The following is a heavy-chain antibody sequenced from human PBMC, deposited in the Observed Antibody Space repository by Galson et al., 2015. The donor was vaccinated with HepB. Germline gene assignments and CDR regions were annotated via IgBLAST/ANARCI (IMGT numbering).Heavy chain of an antibody. CDR1: GYSFTSYW. J-gene: IGHJ3*02. CDR2: IDPSDSYT. CDR3: ARQGGYTAIIPDAFDI. Sequence: QSGAEVKKPGESLRISCKGSGYSFTSYWISWVRQMPGKGLEWMGRIDPSDSYTNYSPSFQGHVTISADKSISTAYLQWSSLKASDTAMYYCARQGGYTAIIPDAFDIWGQGTMVTVSS. V-gene: IGHV5-10-1*01. D-gene: IGHD5-18*01.